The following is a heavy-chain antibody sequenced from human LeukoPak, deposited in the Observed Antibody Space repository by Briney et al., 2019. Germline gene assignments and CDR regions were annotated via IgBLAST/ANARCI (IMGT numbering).Heavy chain of an antibody. CDR3: ARDDPRKRGGYDLVFDY. CDR2: IYTSGST. J-gene: IGHJ4*02. D-gene: IGHD5-12*01. CDR1: GGSISSYY. Sequence: SETLSLTCTVSGGSISSYYWSWIRQPAGKGLEWIGRIYTSGSTNYNPSLKSRVTMSVDTSKNQFSLKLSSVTAADTAVYYCARDDPRKRGGYDLVFDYWGQGTLVTVSS. V-gene: IGHV4-4*07.